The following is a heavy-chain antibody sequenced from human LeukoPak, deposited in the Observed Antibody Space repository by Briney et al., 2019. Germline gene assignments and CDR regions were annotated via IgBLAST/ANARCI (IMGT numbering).Heavy chain of an antibody. V-gene: IGHV3-11*01. D-gene: IGHD3-22*01. CDR2: ISSSGSTI. CDR3: ARAADYYDSSGYWGFDY. Sequence: GGSLRLSCAASGFTFSDYYMSWIRQAPGKGLEWVSYISSSGSTIYYADSVKGRFTISGDNAKNSLYLQMNSLRAEDTAVYYCARAADYYDSSGYWGFDYWGQGTLVTVSS. J-gene: IGHJ4*02. CDR1: GFTFSDYY.